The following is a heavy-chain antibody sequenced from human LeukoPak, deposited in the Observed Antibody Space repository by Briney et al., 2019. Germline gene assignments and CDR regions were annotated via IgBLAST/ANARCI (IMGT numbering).Heavy chain of an antibody. CDR3: AREKRMGIARNYFDY. J-gene: IGHJ4*02. CDR1: GGTFSSYA. CDR2: IIPIFGTA. D-gene: IGHD7-27*01. V-gene: IGHV1-69*06. Sequence: GASVKVSCKASGGTFSSYAISWVRQAPGQGLEWMGGIIPIFGTANYAQKFQGRVTITADKSTSTAYMELSSLRSEDTAVYYCAREKRMGIARNYFDYWGQGTLVTVSS.